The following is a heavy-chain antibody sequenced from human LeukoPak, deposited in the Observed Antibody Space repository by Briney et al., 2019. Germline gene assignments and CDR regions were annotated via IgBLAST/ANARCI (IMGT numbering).Heavy chain of an antibody. CDR3: ASSVVGGLGLDY. D-gene: IGHD1-26*01. V-gene: IGHV3-30*02. Sequence: GGSLRLSCAASRFTFSGYDLHLVRQAPGNGLEGVAFIRYDGSNKYYADSVTGRFTISRDNSKNTLYLQMNSLRAEDTAVHYCASSVVGGLGLDYWGQGTLVTVSS. CDR1: RFTFSGYD. J-gene: IGHJ4*02. CDR2: IRYDGSNK.